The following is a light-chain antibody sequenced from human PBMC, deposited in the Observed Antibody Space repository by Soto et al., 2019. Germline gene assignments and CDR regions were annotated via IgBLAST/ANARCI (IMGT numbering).Light chain of an antibody. CDR1: QSINKY. CDR2: DAS. CDR3: QQRSNWRGT. V-gene: IGKV3-11*01. Sequence: EIMLTQSPATLSFSPGERLTLSCRASQSINKYLAWYQQKPGQAPSLLIYDASNRATGIPARFSGSGSGTDFTLTITSLEPDDFAVYYCQQRSNWRGTFGGGTKVEI. J-gene: IGKJ4*01.